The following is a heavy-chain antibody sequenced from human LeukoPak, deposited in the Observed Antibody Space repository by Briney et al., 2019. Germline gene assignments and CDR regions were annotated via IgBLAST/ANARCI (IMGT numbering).Heavy chain of an antibody. J-gene: IGHJ6*04. CDR3: ASYYASGVSAYNYYGMDV. Sequence: RSSETLSLTCAVSGYSISSGYYWGWIRQPPGKGLGWFGSMSHNRGTYYNPSLKSRVTISMDTSKNQFSLRLSSVTAADTAVYYCASYYASGVSAYNYYGMDVWGKGTTVTVSS. D-gene: IGHD3-10*01. CDR1: GYSISSGYY. V-gene: IGHV4-38-2*01. CDR2: MSHNRGT.